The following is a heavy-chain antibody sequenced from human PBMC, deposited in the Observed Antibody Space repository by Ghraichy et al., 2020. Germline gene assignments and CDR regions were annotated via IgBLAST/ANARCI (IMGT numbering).Heavy chain of an antibody. Sequence: SQTLSLTCGVYGGSFSDHYWTWVRQAPGGGLEWIGEISHSGSTNYNPSLKSRVSISLDTSKNQFSLHLNSLSAADSAVYFCARGSSGMDLWGQGTTVTVSS. CDR3: ARGSSGMDL. D-gene: IGHD2-2*01. CDR1: GGSFSDHY. CDR2: ISHSGST. J-gene: IGHJ6*02. V-gene: IGHV4-34*01.